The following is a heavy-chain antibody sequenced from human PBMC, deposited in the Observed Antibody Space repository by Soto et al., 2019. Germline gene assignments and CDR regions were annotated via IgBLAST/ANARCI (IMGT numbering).Heavy chain of an antibody. D-gene: IGHD3-22*01. Sequence: QVQLVESGGGVVQPGRSLRLSCAASGFTFSSYGMHWVRQAPGKGLEWVAVIWYDGSNKYYADSVKGRFTISRDNSKNTLYLQMNSLRAEDTAVYYCARDAAKLEYYYASSGYLDYWGQGTLVTVSS. CDR3: ARDAAKLEYYYASSGYLDY. J-gene: IGHJ4*02. CDR2: IWYDGSNK. CDR1: GFTFSSYG. V-gene: IGHV3-33*01.